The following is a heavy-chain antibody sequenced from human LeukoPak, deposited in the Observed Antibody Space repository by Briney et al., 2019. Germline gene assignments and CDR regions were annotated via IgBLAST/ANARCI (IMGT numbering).Heavy chain of an antibody. CDR3: ARDLWFGEFYYFDY. D-gene: IGHD3-10*01. CDR2: IYTSGST. Sequence: SEPLSLTCTVSGGSISSYYWSWIRQPAGKGLEWIGRIYTSGSTNYNPPLKSRVTMSVDTSKNQFSLKLSSVTAADTAVYYCARDLWFGEFYYFDYWGQGTLVTVSS. CDR1: GGSISSYY. V-gene: IGHV4-4*07. J-gene: IGHJ4*02.